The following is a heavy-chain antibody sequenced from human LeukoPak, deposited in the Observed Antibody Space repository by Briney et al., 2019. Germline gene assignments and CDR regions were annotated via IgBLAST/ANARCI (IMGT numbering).Heavy chain of an antibody. D-gene: IGHD6-25*01. V-gene: IGHV3-33*01. CDR3: ARDPYSSGRGYYGMDV. J-gene: IGHJ6*04. CDR1: GFTFSSYG. Sequence: PGRSLRLSCAASGFTFSSYGMHWVRQAPGKGLEWVAVIWYDGSNKYYADSVKCRFTISRDNSKNTLYLQMNSLRAEDTAVYSCARDPYSSGRGYYGMDVWGKGTTVTVSS. CDR2: IWYDGSNK.